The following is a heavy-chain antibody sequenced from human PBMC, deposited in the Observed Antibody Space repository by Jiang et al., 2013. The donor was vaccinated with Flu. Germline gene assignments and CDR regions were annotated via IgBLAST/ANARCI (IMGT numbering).Heavy chain of an antibody. D-gene: IGHD1-26*01. CDR3: ARGDHYDRSSYSGSLGFDT. CDR1: GYTFTNYY. CDR2: MNPSGGST. Sequence: SGAEVKKPGASVKVSCKASGYTFTNYYIHWVRQAPGQGPEWMGKMNPSGGSTSYAQKFQGRVAMTRDTSRTTVYMDLSNLRFDDTAVYFCARGDHYDRSSYSGSLGFDTWGQGTMVTVSS. J-gene: IGHJ3*02. V-gene: IGHV1-46*01.